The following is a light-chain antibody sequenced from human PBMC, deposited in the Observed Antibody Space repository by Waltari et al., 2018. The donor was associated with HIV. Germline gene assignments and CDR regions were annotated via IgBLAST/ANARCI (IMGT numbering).Light chain of an antibody. Sequence: QSVLTQPPSVSGAPGQRVTISCTGSSSNIGAGYDVHWSQHLPGTAPKLLIYGNANRPSGVPDRFSGSKSGTSASLAITGLQAEDEADYYCQSYDSSLSGGDVVFGGGTKLTVL. CDR1: SSNIGAGYD. CDR2: GNA. CDR3: QSYDSSLSGGDVV. V-gene: IGLV1-40*01. J-gene: IGLJ2*01.